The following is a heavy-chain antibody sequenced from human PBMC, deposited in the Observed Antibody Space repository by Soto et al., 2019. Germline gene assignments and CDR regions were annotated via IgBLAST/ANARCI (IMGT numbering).Heavy chain of an antibody. J-gene: IGHJ6*02. V-gene: IGHV1-2*04. Sequence: GTSVKVCCKASGYTFNGYYMHWVRQANGQGLEWMGWINPNRGGTNYAQKFQGWVTMTRDTSISTAYMELSRLRSDDTAVYYCARDRAYCSGGSCYPRTGYYGMDVWGQGTTVTVSS. CDR1: GYTFNGYY. CDR2: INPNRGGT. CDR3: ARDRAYCSGGSCYPRTGYYGMDV. D-gene: IGHD2-15*01.